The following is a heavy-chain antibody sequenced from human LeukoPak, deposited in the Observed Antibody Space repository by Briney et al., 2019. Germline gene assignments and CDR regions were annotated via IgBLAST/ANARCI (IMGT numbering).Heavy chain of an antibody. Sequence: ASVKVSCKASGGTFSSYAISWVRQAPGQGLEWMGWISAYNGNTNYAQKLQGRVTMTTDTSTSTAYMELRSLRSDDTAVYYCARDWGYCSGGSCYLDAFDYWGQGTLVTVSS. CDR3: ARDWGYCSGGSCYLDAFDY. J-gene: IGHJ4*02. V-gene: IGHV1-18*01. CDR2: ISAYNGNT. D-gene: IGHD2-15*01. CDR1: GGTFSSYA.